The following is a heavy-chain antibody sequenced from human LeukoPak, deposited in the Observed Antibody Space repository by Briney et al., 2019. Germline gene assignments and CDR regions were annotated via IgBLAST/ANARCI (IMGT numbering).Heavy chain of an antibody. V-gene: IGHV4-59*11. Sequence: SETLSLTCTVSGGSISSHYWSWIRQPPGKGLEWIGYIYYSGSTNYNPSLKSRVTISVDTSKNQFSLKLSSVTAADTAVHYCARVAPGGYDNFDYWGQGTLVTVSS. D-gene: IGHD5-12*01. J-gene: IGHJ4*02. CDR1: GGSISSHY. CDR2: IYYSGST. CDR3: ARVAPGGYDNFDY.